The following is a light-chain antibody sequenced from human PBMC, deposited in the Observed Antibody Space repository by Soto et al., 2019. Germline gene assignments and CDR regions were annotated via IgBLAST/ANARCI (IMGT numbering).Light chain of an antibody. CDR2: ASS. Sequence: DVQMTQSPSSLSTSVGDRVTITCRASQTIADYLNCYQQKPGTAPKLLIYASSRLQSGVPSRFSGSGSGTDFTLAISSLQPEDFATYYCQQSYSVPRTFGGGTKVE. CDR1: QTIADY. CDR3: QQSYSVPRT. J-gene: IGKJ4*01. V-gene: IGKV1-39*01.